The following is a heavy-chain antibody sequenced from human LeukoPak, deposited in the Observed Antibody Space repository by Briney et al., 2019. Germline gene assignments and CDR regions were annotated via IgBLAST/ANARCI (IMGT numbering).Heavy chain of an antibody. D-gene: IGHD3-3*01. Sequence: RGSLRLSCAASGLTFSSYAMSWFRQAPGKGLEWVSAISGSSGHTYYADSVKGRFTISRDNSKNTLYLQMNSLRAEDTAVYYCAKVGFSEMEWLLYSDHWGQGTLVTVSS. CDR2: ISGSSGHT. CDR3: AKVGFSEMEWLLYSDH. J-gene: IGHJ4*02. V-gene: IGHV3-23*01. CDR1: GLTFSSYA.